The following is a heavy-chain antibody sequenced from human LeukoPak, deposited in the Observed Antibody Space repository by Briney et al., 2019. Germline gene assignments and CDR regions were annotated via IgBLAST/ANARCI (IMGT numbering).Heavy chain of an antibody. D-gene: IGHD6-6*01. CDR2: IYTGVST. J-gene: IGHJ6*03. V-gene: IGHV3-53*01. Sequence: GGSLRLSCAASGFTVSNNYMSWVRQAPGKGLEWVSVIYTGVSTYYADSVKGRFAISRDNSKNTLYLQMNSLRAEDTGVYYCARVRPHPIMDVWGKGTTVTVSS. CDR1: GFTVSNNY. CDR3: ARVRPHPIMDV.